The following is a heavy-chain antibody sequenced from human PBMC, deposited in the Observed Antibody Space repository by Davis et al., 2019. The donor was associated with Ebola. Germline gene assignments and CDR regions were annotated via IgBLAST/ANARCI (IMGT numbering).Heavy chain of an antibody. CDR2: IYPGDSDT. D-gene: IGHD3-3*02. CDR1: GYSFPNYW. V-gene: IGHV5-51*01. Sequence: GESLKISCQGSGYSFPNYWIGWVRQMPGKGLEWMGIIYPGDSDTIYSPSFEGQVSISADKSISTAYLQWSSLKASDTAMYYCARGTSLARNFDYWGQGTLVTVSS. J-gene: IGHJ4*02. CDR3: ARGTSLARNFDY.